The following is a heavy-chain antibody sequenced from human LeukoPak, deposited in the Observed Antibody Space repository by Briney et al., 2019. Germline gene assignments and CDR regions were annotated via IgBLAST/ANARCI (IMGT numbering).Heavy chain of an antibody. D-gene: IGHD6-13*01. CDR2: ISGSGGST. Sequence: PGGSLRLSCAGSGFTFSSYGMSWVRQAPGKGLEWVSDISGSGGSTYYADSVKGRFTISRDNSKNTLYLQMNSLRAEDTAVYYCAKEHGGSSWYEDAFDIWGQGTMVTVSS. CDR1: GFTFSSYG. CDR3: AKEHGGSSWYEDAFDI. V-gene: IGHV3-23*01. J-gene: IGHJ3*02.